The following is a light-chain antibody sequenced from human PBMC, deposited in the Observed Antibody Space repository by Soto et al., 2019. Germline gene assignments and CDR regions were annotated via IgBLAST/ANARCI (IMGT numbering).Light chain of an antibody. J-gene: IGKJ1*01. CDR1: QSVSSSY. CDR3: QQYGTSPGT. V-gene: IGKV3-20*01. Sequence: EIVLTQSPGTLSLSPGERATLSCRASQSVSSSYLAWYQQKPGQAPRLLIYGASYRATGIPDRFSGSGSGTDFTLTISRLEPEDFAVFYCQQYGTSPGTFGLGTKVEIK. CDR2: GAS.